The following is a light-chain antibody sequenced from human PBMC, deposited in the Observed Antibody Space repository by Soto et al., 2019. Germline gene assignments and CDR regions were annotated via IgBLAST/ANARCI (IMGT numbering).Light chain of an antibody. CDR3: QQYGSSRWT. J-gene: IGKJ1*01. CDR1: QSISSSY. CDR2: GAS. Sequence: EIGLTQSPGTLSLSPGERATLSCRASQSISSSYLAWYQQKPGQAPRLLIYGASSRATGIPDRFSGSGSGTDFTLTIIRLEPEDFAVYYCQQYGSSRWTFGQGTKVDIK. V-gene: IGKV3-20*01.